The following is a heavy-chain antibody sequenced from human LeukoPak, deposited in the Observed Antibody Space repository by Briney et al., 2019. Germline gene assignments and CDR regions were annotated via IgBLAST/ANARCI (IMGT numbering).Heavy chain of an antibody. V-gene: IGHV4-34*01. CDR3: ARDSGTTGEVKFDP. Sequence: SETLSLTCAVYGGSFSGYYWSWIRQPPGKGLEWIGSIYYHENTYYNSSLKSRVTISVDTSKNQFSLKLSSVTAADTAVYYCARDSGTTGEVKFDPWGQGTLVTVSS. J-gene: IGHJ5*02. D-gene: IGHD3-10*01. CDR1: GGSFSGYY. CDR2: IYYHENT.